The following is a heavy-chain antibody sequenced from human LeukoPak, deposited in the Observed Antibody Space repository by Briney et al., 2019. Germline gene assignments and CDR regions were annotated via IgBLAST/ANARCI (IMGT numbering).Heavy chain of an antibody. Sequence: PETLSLTCTVSGGSISSSNWWSWVRQPPGKGLEWIGEIYHSGSTNYNPSLKSRVTISVDKSKNQFSLKLSSVTAADTAVYYCARDHDGFGELFFDYWGQGTLVTVSS. J-gene: IGHJ4*02. CDR3: ARDHDGFGELFFDY. V-gene: IGHV4-4*03. CDR2: IYHSGST. CDR1: GGSISSSNW. D-gene: IGHD3-10*01.